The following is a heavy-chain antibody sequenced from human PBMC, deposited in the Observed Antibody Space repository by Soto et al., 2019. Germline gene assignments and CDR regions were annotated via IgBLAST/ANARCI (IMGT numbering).Heavy chain of an antibody. CDR2: ISYDGGSNK. J-gene: IGHJ6*02. CDR3: ARVVATITDYYYGMDV. Sequence: QVQLVESGGGVVQPGRSLRLSCAASGFTFSSYAMHWVRQAPGEGLEWVAVISYDGGSNKYYADSVKGRFTISRDNSRNTLYLQMNSLRAEDTAVYYCARVVATITDYYYGMDVWGHGTTVTVSS. CDR1: GFTFSSYA. V-gene: IGHV3-30-3*01. D-gene: IGHD5-12*01.